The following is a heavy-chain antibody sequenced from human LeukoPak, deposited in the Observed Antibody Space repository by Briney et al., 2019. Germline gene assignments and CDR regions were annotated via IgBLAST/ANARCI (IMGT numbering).Heavy chain of an antibody. J-gene: IGHJ3*02. CDR3: ARAVVKYYYDSSGPTLDAFDI. Sequence: PGGSLRLSCAASGFIFNSYGMHWVRQAPGKGLEWVAFIRYDGSNKYYADSVKGRFTISRDNSKNTLYLQMNSLRAEDTAVYYCARAVVKYYYDSSGPTLDAFDIWGQGTMVTVSS. CDR2: IRYDGSNK. CDR1: GFIFNSYG. V-gene: IGHV3-30*02. D-gene: IGHD3-22*01.